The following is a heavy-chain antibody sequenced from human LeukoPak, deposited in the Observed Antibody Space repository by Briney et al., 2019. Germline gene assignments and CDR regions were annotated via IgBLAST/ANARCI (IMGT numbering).Heavy chain of an antibody. J-gene: IGHJ4*02. CDR1: GFTFSSYS. CDR2: ISYDGSNK. Sequence: PGGSLRLSCAASGFTFSSYSMHWVRQAPGKGLEWVAVISYDGSNKYYADSVKGRFTISRDNSKNTLYLQMNSLRAEDTAVYYCARGSIAAAGTEYYFDYWGQGTLVTVSS. CDR3: ARGSIAAAGTEYYFDY. V-gene: IGHV3-30*01. D-gene: IGHD6-13*01.